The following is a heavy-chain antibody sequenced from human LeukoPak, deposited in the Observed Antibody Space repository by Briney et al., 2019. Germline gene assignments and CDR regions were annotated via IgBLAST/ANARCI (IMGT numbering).Heavy chain of an antibody. CDR3: ARLSHYHDSSGYYLGSYYFDY. V-gene: IGHV4-39*01. J-gene: IGHJ4*02. CDR2: IYYGGST. D-gene: IGHD3-22*01. CDR1: GGSISSNSYY. Sequence: PSETLSLTCTVSGGSISSNSYYWGWIRQPPGKGLERIGSIYYGGSTYYNPSLKSRVTISVDTSKNQFSLKLSSVTAADTAVYYCARLSHYHDSSGYYLGSYYFDYWGQGTLVTVSS.